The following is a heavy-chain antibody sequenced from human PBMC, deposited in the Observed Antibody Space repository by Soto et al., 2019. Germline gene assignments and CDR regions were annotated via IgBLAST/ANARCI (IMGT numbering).Heavy chain of an antibody. Sequence: EVQLLESGGGLVQPGGSLRLSCAASGFTFSSYAMSWVRQAPGKGLEWVSAISGSGGSIYYADSVKGRFTISRDNSKNTLYLQMNSLRAEDTAVYYCAKGEGDYIWGSYRSYFDYWGQGTLVTVSS. CDR3: AKGEGDYIWGSYRSYFDY. J-gene: IGHJ4*02. D-gene: IGHD3-16*02. CDR2: ISGSGGSI. CDR1: GFTFSSYA. V-gene: IGHV3-23*01.